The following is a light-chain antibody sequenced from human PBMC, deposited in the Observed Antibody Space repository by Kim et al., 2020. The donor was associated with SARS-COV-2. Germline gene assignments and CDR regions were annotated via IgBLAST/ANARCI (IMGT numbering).Light chain of an antibody. Sequence: QSALTQPASVSGSPGQSITISCTGTRSPVGDYNYVSWYQQHPDKAPKLIIYNVSNRPSGVSTHFSGSMSGNTASLTISGLQAADEADYYCTSYTSANTVVFGGGTKLTVL. J-gene: IGLJ2*01. CDR1: RSPVGDYNY. CDR2: NVS. CDR3: TSYTSANTVV. V-gene: IGLV2-14*03.